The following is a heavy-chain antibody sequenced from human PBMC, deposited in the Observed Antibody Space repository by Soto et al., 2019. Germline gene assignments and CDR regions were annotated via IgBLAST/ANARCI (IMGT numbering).Heavy chain of an antibody. V-gene: IGHV3-30-3*01. D-gene: IGHD6-19*01. CDR2: RSYDGSNR. Sequence: QVQLVESGGGVVQPGRSLRLSCAASGLTLSNYAMHWVRQAPGKGLEWVAVRSYDGSNRYYADSVKGRFTISRDNSKHTLYLHMNSLRAEDTAGYYCARVTQAVAADYWGQGTLVTVSS. CDR3: ARVTQAVAADY. J-gene: IGHJ4*02. CDR1: GLTLSNYA.